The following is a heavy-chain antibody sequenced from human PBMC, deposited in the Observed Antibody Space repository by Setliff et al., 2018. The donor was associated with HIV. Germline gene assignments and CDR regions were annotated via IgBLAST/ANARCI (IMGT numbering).Heavy chain of an antibody. V-gene: IGHV3-23*01. CDR3: ARDPRYSSSYYSFFDY. CDR1: GFTFGGFA. CDR2: ITGSGGNT. Sequence: PGGSLRLSCVPSGFTFGGFAMSWVRQAPGRGLEWVSAITGSGGNTYYADSVKGRFTISRDNSENTLYLQMNSLRADDTAVYFCARDPRYSSSYYSFFDYWGQGTLVTVSS. D-gene: IGHD6-13*01. J-gene: IGHJ4*02.